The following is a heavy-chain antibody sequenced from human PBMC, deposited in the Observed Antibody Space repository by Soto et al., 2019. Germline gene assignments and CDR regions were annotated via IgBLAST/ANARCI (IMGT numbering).Heavy chain of an antibody. D-gene: IGHD2-2*01. CDR3: ARSWSSSTSGGVDV. V-gene: IGHV3-9*01. CDR1: GFTFDDYV. Sequence: EVQLVESGGGLVQPGRSLRLSCVGSGFTFDDYVMHWVRQAPGKGLEWVAHISWDGYSIGYVASVRGRFTISRDNAKNSLFLQMNSLRPEDTALYYCARSWSSSTSGGVDVWGQGTTVTVSS. J-gene: IGHJ6*02. CDR2: ISWDGYSI.